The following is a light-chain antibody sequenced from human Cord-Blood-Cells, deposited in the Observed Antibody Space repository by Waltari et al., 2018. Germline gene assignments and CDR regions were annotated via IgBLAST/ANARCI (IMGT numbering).Light chain of an antibody. Sequence: DIQMTQSPSSLSASVGDRVTITCRASQSISSQLNWYQQKPGKPPKPLIYAASSLQSGVPSRFSGSGSGTDFTLTISSLQPEDFATYYCQQSYSTPLTFGGGTKVEIK. CDR3: QQSYSTPLT. J-gene: IGKJ4*01. CDR1: QSISSQ. CDR2: AAS. V-gene: IGKV1-39*01.